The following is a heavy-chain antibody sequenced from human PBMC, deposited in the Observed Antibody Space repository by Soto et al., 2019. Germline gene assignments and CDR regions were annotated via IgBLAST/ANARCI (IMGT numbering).Heavy chain of an antibody. CDR3: ARAGLEGSYLGNFDY. V-gene: IGHV4-30-2*01. CDR2: IYHSGST. Sequence: SETLSLTCAVSGGSISSGGYSWSWIQQPPGKGLEWIGYIYHSGSTYYNPSLKSRVTISVDRSKNQFSLKLSSVTAADTAVYYCARAGLEGSYLGNFDYWGQGTLVTVSS. CDR1: GGSISSGGYS. D-gene: IGHD1-26*01. J-gene: IGHJ4*02.